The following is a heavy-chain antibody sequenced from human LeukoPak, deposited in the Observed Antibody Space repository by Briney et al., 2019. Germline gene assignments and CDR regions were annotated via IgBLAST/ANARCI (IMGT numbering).Heavy chain of an antibody. V-gene: IGHV3-30*03. CDR2: ISYDGSNK. Sequence: GGSLRLSCAASGFTFSSYGMHWVRQAPGKGLEWVAVISYDGSNKYYADSVKGRFTISRDNSKNTLYLQMNSLRAEDTAVYYCATSSSSWFEYFQHWGQGTLVTVSS. CDR1: GFTFSSYG. CDR3: ATSSSSWFEYFQH. J-gene: IGHJ1*01. D-gene: IGHD6-13*01.